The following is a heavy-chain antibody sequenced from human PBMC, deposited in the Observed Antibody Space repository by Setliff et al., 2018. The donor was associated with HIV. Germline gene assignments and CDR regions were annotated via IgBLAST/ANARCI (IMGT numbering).Heavy chain of an antibody. V-gene: IGHV3-30*04. CDR1: GFTFSSHA. Sequence: GGSLRLSCEASGFTFSSHAMHWVRQAAGKGLEWVAVISFDTRIQVYADSVKGRFTISRDNSKNMLYLQMNGLRVEDTGVYYCANRPSDPPSYWGQGTLVTVSS. J-gene: IGHJ4*02. CDR2: ISFDTRIQ. CDR3: ANRPSDPPSY.